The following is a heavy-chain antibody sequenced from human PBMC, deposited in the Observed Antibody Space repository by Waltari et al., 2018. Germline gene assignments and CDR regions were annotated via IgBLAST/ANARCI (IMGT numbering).Heavy chain of an antibody. CDR3: ARARYSSGCFDY. Sequence: QVQLQESGPGLVKPSETLSLTCAVSGYSISRGYYWGWIRQPPGKGLEWIGSIYHSGSTYYNPSLKSRVTISVDTSKNQFSLKLSSVTAADTAVYYCARARYSSGCFDYWGQGTLVTVSS. D-gene: IGHD6-19*01. CDR2: IYHSGST. CDR1: GYSISRGYY. V-gene: IGHV4-38-2*01. J-gene: IGHJ4*02.